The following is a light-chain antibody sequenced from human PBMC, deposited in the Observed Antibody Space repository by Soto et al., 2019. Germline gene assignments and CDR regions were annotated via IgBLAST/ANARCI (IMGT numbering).Light chain of an antibody. V-gene: IGKV3-20*01. Sequence: PGETATLSCRASQAVSSSYLAWYQQKPGQAPRVVIYDASTRAAGIPDRFSGSGYATDFTLTISSLEPEDVAVYYCQQYEVGFIFGQGTKLEIK. CDR1: QAVSSSY. CDR3: QQYEVGFI. J-gene: IGKJ2*01. CDR2: DAS.